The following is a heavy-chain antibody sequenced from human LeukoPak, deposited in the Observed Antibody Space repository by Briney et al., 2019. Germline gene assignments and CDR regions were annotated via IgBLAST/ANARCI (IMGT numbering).Heavy chain of an antibody. Sequence: GGSLRLSCAASGFTFSSYGMHWVRQAPGKGLEWVAFIRYDGSNKYYADSVKGRFTISRDNSKNTLYLQMNNLRAEDTAVYYCAKVHYYDSSGYPNDYFDYWGQGTLVTVSS. J-gene: IGHJ4*02. V-gene: IGHV3-30*02. CDR3: AKVHYYDSSGYPNDYFDY. D-gene: IGHD3-22*01. CDR2: IRYDGSNK. CDR1: GFTFSSYG.